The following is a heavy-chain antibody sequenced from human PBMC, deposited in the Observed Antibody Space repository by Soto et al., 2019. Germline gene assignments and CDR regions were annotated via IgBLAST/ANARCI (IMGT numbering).Heavy chain of an antibody. CDR1: GGAVSSGTYY. V-gene: IGHV4-61*01. CDR2: IYFTGST. J-gene: IGHJ5*02. Sequence: ETLSLTCTVSGGAVSSGTYYWSWIRQPPGKGLEWIGHIYFTGSTNYNPSLKSRVTMPLDTSRNQFSLKLSSVTAADTAVYYCTRGPPRVQWFDPWGLGTLVTVSS. CDR3: TRGPPRVQWFDP.